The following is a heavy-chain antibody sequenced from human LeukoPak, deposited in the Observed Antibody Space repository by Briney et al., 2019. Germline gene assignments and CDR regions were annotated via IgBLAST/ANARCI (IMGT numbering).Heavy chain of an antibody. J-gene: IGHJ5*02. CDR1: GFTFSSYS. Sequence: PGGSLRLSCAASGFTFSSYSMNWVRQAPGKGLEWVSYISSSSSTIYYADSVKGRFTISRDNAKNSLYLQMNSLRAEDTAVYYCARGPTVTRGHWFDPWGQGTLVTVSS. V-gene: IGHV3-48*04. CDR3: ARGPTVTRGHWFDP. CDR2: ISSSSSTI. D-gene: IGHD4-17*01.